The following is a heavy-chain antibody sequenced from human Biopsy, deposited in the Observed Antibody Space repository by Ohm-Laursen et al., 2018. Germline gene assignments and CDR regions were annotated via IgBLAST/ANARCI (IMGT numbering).Heavy chain of an antibody. V-gene: IGHV1-58*01. Sequence: SVKVSCKASGFTFSGSAVQWVRQARGQRLEWIGWIVVGSGHANYAQKFQERVTITRDMSTSTAYMELTSLRSEDTAVYYCAATSTLYYYYYAMDVWDQGTTITVSS. CDR2: IVVGSGHA. J-gene: IGHJ6*02. CDR1: GFTFSGSA. CDR3: AATSTLYYYYYAMDV.